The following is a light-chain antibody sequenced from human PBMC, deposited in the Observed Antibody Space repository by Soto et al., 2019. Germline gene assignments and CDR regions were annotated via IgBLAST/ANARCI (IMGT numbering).Light chain of an antibody. V-gene: IGKV3-15*01. CDR2: GAS. J-gene: IGKJ2*01. CDR3: QQYNKWPPYT. CDR1: QSVSSN. Sequence: EIVMTQSPANLSVSPGERATLSCRASQSVSSNLAWYQQKPGQGPRLLIYGASTRATSIAARFSGSGSGTEFTLTINSLQSEDVAVYYCQQYNKWPPYTFGQGTKLEIK.